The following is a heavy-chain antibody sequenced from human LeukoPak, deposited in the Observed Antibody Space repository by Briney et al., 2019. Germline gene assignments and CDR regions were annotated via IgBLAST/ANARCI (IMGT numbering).Heavy chain of an antibody. V-gene: IGHV4-59*01. D-gene: IGHD2-2*01. J-gene: IGHJ4*02. CDR3: ARDPAYCSSTSCYARGYFDY. CDR1: GGSISSYY. Sequence: SETLSLTCTVSGGSISSYYWSWIRQPPGKGLEWIGCIYYSGSTNYNPSLKSRVTISVDTSKNQFSLKLSSVTAADTAVYYCARDPAYCSSTSCYARGYFDYWGQGTLVTVSS. CDR2: IYYSGST.